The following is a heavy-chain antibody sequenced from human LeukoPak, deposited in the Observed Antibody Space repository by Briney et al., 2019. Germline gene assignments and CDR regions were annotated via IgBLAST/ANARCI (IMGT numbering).Heavy chain of an antibody. CDR2: MNPNSGNT. CDR3: ARRYYYGSGSYFRYYYYYYGMDV. Sequence: GASVKVSCKASGYTFTSYDINWVRQATGQGLEWMGWMNPNSGNTGYAQKFQGRVTMTRNTSISTAYMELSSLRSEDTAVYYCARRYYYGSGSYFRYYYYYYGMDVWGQGTTVTVSS. V-gene: IGHV1-8*01. CDR1: GYTFTSYD. J-gene: IGHJ6*02. D-gene: IGHD3-10*01.